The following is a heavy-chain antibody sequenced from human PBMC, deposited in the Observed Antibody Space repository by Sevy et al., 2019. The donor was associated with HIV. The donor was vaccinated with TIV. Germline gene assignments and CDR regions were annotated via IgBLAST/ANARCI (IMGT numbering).Heavy chain of an antibody. CDR3: AREGYYYDNAAYYALDS. CDR2: IWSDGAYQ. Sequence: GGSLRLSCVATGFTFSNYAMHWVRQAPGKGMEWVAIIWSDGAYQYHGDSVKGRFTISRDNSKNTLYLQMNNVRVEDTAVYYCAREGYYYDNAAYYALDSWGQGTLVTVSS. V-gene: IGHV3-33*01. J-gene: IGHJ4*02. D-gene: IGHD3-22*01. CDR1: GFTFSNYA.